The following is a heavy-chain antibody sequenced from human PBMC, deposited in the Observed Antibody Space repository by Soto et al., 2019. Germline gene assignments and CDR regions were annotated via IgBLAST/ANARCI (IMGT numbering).Heavy chain of an antibody. V-gene: IGHV3-48*02. J-gene: IGHJ4*02. CDR1: GFSFSDYS. D-gene: IGHD2-21*02. Sequence: LVEAGGALVYPGGSLRLSCIASGFSFSDYSMNWVRQAPGKGPQWVSYISSSSDKTYYADSVKGRFTVTRDNAKNALFLEMNSLRDDDTAKYYCARLPKGSLVTAWGQGTRVTVSS. CDR2: ISSSSDKT. CDR3: ARLPKGSLVTA.